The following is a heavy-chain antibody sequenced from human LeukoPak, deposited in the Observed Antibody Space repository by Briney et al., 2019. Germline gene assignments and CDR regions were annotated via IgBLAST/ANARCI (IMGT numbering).Heavy chain of an antibody. D-gene: IGHD5-24*01. J-gene: IGHJ4*02. Sequence: GGPLRLSCAVSGFTFSSHWMSWVRQAPGKGLEWVANIKQDGSETYYVDSVKGRFTISRDNAKNSLFLQMNSLRAEDTAVYYCARDGEMPTIYFDYWGQGTLVTVSS. CDR1: GFTFSSHW. CDR3: ARDGEMPTIYFDY. CDR2: IKQDGSET. V-gene: IGHV3-7*01.